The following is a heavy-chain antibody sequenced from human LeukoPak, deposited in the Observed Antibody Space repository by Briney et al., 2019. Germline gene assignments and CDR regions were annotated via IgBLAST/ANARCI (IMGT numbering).Heavy chain of an antibody. D-gene: IGHD6-19*01. V-gene: IGHV1-46*01. CDR2: INPSGGST. CDR1: GYTFTSYY. Sequence: ASVKVSCKASGYTFTSYYMHWVRQAPGQGLEWMGIINPSGGSTSYAQKFQGRVTMTRDMSTSTDYMELSRLRSDDTAVYYCARADHQPPTVSSSGQYYYYYYMDVWGKGTTVTVSS. J-gene: IGHJ6*03. CDR3: ARADHQPPTVSSSGQYYYYYYMDV.